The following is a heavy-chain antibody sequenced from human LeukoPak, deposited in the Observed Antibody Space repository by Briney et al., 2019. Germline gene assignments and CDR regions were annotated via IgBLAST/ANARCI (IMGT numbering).Heavy chain of an antibody. CDR1: GFTFSSYW. V-gene: IGHV3-7*01. J-gene: IGHJ5*02. CDR3: ARDPVTTANSFNNWFDP. D-gene: IGHD4-17*01. CDR2: IKQDGSEK. Sequence: GGSLRLSCAASGFTFSSYWMSWVRQAPGKGLEWVANIKQDGSEKYYVDSVKGRFTISRDNAKNSLYLQMNSLRAEDTAVYYCARDPVTTANSFNNWFDPWGQGTLVTVSS.